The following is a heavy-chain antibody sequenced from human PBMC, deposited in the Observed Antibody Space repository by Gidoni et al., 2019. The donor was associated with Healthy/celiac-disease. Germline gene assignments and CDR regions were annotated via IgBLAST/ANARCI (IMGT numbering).Heavy chain of an antibody. V-gene: IGHV4-59*01. CDR1: GGSISSYY. CDR3: ARDLSRDAFDI. J-gene: IGHJ3*02. Sequence: QVQLQEAGPGLVKPFETLSPPCHGPGGSISSYYWSWIRQPPGKGLEWVGYIYYSESTNYNPSLKSRVTISVDTSKNQFSLKLSSVTAADTAVYYCARDLSRDAFDIWGQGTMVTVSS. D-gene: IGHD3-16*02. CDR2: IYYSEST.